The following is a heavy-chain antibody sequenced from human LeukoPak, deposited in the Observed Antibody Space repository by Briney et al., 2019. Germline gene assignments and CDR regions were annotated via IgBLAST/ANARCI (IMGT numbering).Heavy chain of an antibody. CDR2: ISYDGSNK. V-gene: IGHV3-30-3*01. CDR1: GFTFSSYA. J-gene: IGHJ6*02. Sequence: PGGSLRLSCAASGFTFSSYAMPWVRQAPGKGLEWVAVISYDGSNKYYADSVKGRFTISRDNSKNTLYLQMNSLRAEDTAVYYCARCVYYYYGMDVWGQGTTVTVSS. CDR3: ARCVYYYYGMDV.